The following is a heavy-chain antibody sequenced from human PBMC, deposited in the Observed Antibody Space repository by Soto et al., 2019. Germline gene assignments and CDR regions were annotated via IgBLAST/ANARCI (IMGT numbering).Heavy chain of an antibody. CDR3: ARLEATRTTWFAGPYTWFDP. CDR1: GGSISSYY. D-gene: IGHD3-10*01. Sequence: ETLSLTCTVSGGSISSYYWSWIRQPPGKGLEWIGYIYYSGSTNYNPSLKSRVTISVDTSTSTAYLHWSSLKASDTAMYYCARLEATRTTWFAGPYTWFDPWAEGTLVPVSP. J-gene: IGHJ5*02. V-gene: IGHV4-59*12. CDR2: IYYSGST.